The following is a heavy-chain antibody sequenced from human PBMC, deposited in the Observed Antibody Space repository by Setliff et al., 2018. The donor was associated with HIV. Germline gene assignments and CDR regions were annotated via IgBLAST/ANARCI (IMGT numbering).Heavy chain of an antibody. V-gene: IGHV5-51*01. CDR2: IFPGDSKM. CDR1: GYSFTSYW. CDR3: ARGVAALTASFDY. Sequence: GESLTISCKGSGYSFTSYWIAWVRQKPGKGLEWMGIIFPGDSKMHSSPSFQGRVTLSVDKSISTAYLQWSSLQTSDSGMYYCARGVAALTASFDYWGQGSLVTVSS. D-gene: IGHD2-21*02. J-gene: IGHJ4*02.